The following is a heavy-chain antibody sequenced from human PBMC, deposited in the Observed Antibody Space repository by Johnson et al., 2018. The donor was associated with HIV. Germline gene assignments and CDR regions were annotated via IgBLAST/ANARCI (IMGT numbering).Heavy chain of an antibody. CDR2: ISYDGSNK. Sequence: QMLLVEYGGGVVQPGRSLRLSCAASGFTFSSYAMHWVRQAPGKGLEWVAVISYDGSNKYYADSVKGRFTISRDNSKNTLYLQMNSLRAEDTAVYYCARELEFGDLRKNDAFDIWGQGTMVTVSS. V-gene: IGHV3-30-3*01. D-gene: IGHD4-17*01. J-gene: IGHJ3*02. CDR1: GFTFSSYA. CDR3: ARELEFGDLRKNDAFDI.